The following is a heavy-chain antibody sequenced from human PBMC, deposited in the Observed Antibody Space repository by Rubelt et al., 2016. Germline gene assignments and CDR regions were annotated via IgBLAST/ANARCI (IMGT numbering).Heavy chain of an antibody. V-gene: IGHV4-39*07. CDR1: RGSISSSSYY. CDR3: ARGRAFDI. Sequence: QLQLQESGPGPVKPSETLSLTCTVSRGSISSSSYYWGWIRQPPGKGLEWIGEINHSGSTNYNPSLKSLVTISVDTSKNQFSLKLSSVTAADTAVYYCARGRAFDIWGQGTMVTVSS. J-gene: IGHJ3*02. CDR2: INHSGST.